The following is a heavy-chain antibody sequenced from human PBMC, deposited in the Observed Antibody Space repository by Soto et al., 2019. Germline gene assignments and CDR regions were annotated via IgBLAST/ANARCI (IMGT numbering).Heavy chain of an antibody. CDR1: GGTFSSYT. Sequence: QVQLVQSWAEVKKPGSSVKVSCKASGGTFSSYTITWVRQAPGQGLEWMGGITPMFGTPNYAQKFRGRVTITADESTSTAYMELSSLRSEDTAMYFCARDGTLYDSRAYYYLYWGQGTLVTVSS. J-gene: IGHJ4*02. CDR2: ITPMFGTP. CDR3: ARDGTLYDSRAYYYLY. V-gene: IGHV1-69*01. D-gene: IGHD3-22*01.